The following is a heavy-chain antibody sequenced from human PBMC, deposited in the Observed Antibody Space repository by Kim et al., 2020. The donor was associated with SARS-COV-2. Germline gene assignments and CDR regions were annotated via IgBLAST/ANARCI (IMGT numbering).Heavy chain of an antibody. CDR3: PGALSGPFFRGVGVLVV. V-gene: IGHV4-59*13. Sequence: SETLSLTCTVPGGSISSYYCSWIRQPPGKGLERLGYASYSGTTDSNPPLKSPVPISVDTPKNQFLLQLSSVPPADTALYDFPGALSGPFFRGVGVLVVWG. CDR1: GGSISSYY. D-gene: IGHD2-8*02. CDR2: ASYSGTT. J-gene: IGHJ3*01.